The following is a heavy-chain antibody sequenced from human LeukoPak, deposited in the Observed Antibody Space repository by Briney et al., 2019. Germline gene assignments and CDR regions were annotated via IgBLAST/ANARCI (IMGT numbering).Heavy chain of an antibody. CDR2: ISSSSSTI. CDR1: GFTFSSYS. V-gene: IGHV3-48*01. J-gene: IGHJ3*02. D-gene: IGHD3-22*01. CDR3: ARLSGSSGPIDAFDI. Sequence: GGSLRLSCAASGFTFSSYSMNWVRQAPGKGLEWVSYISSSSSTIYYADSVKGRFTISRDNAKNSLYLQMNSLRAEDTAVYYCARLSGSSGPIDAFDIWGQGTMVTVSS.